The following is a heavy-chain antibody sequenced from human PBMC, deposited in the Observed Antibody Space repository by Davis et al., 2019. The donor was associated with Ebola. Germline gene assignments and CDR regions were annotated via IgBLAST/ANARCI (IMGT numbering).Heavy chain of an antibody. V-gene: IGHV1-18*04. D-gene: IGHD3-3*01. J-gene: IGHJ5*02. CDR1: AYTFTSYG. CDR2: ISAYNGNT. Sequence: ASVTVSCKASAYTFTSYGISWVRQAPGQGLEWMGWISAYNGNTNYAQKLQGRVTMTRDTSISTAYMELSRLRSDDTAVYYCARIPYYDFWSGSPPNWFDPWGQGTLVTVSS. CDR3: ARIPYYDFWSGSPPNWFDP.